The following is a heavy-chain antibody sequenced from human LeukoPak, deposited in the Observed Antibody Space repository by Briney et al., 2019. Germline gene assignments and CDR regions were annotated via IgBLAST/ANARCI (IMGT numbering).Heavy chain of an antibody. CDR3: TTDPRYSSGWYGY. CDR2: IKSKTDGGTT. CDR1: GFTFSSYG. V-gene: IGHV3-15*01. Sequence: GGSLRLSCAASGFTFSSYGMHWVRQAPGKGLEWVGRIKSKTDGGTTDYAAPVKGRFTISRDDSKNTLYLQMNSLKTEDTAVYYCTTDPRYSSGWYGYWGQGTLVTVSS. J-gene: IGHJ4*02. D-gene: IGHD6-19*01.